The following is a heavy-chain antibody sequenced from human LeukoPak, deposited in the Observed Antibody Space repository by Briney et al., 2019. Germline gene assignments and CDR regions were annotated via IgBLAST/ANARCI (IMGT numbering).Heavy chain of an antibody. CDR1: GFTFDDYA. Sequence: GGSLRLSCAASGFTFDDYAMHWVRQAPGKGLEWVTLISWDGGSTYYADSVKGRFTISRDNSRHTLYLQMNSLGAEDTALYYCAKDKEYSGFGPILSGYYYGMDVWGKGTTVTVSS. D-gene: IGHD5-12*01. CDR2: ISWDGGST. CDR3: AKDKEYSGFGPILSGYYYGMDV. J-gene: IGHJ6*04. V-gene: IGHV3-43D*04.